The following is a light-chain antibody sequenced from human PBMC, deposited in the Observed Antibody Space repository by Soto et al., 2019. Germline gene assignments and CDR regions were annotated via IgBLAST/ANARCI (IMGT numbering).Light chain of an antibody. J-gene: IGLJ3*02. Sequence: QSALTQPPSVSGSPGQSVTISCIGTSSDIGSYNRVSWYQQSPGTAPKLIIYEVTNRPSGVAGRFSGSKSGNTASLTISGLQADDEADYYCTSYTTRTALVFGGGTKVTVL. CDR1: SSDIGSYNR. CDR3: TSYTTRTALV. CDR2: EVT. V-gene: IGLV2-18*02.